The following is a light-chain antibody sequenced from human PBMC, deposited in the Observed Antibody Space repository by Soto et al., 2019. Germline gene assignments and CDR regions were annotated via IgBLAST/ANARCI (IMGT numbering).Light chain of an antibody. CDR1: QGISNW. CDR3: QQANSSPLT. V-gene: IGKV1-12*01. J-gene: IGKJ4*01. CDR2: TGS. Sequence: DIQMTQSPSSVSASVGDSVSITCRASQGISNWLAWYQQKPGRAPKLLIYTGSSLQSGVPSRFSGTGSGTDLTLTISSLQPEDVATYYCQQANSSPLTFGGGTKVEIK.